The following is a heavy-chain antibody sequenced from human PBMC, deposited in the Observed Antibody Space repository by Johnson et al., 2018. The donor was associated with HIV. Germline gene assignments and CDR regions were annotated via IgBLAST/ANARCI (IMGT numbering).Heavy chain of an antibody. CDR2: INWNGGST. V-gene: IGHV3-20*04. CDR3: ARAVLVGDTNADAFDI. J-gene: IGHJ3*02. D-gene: IGHD1-26*01. Sequence: MQLVESGGGVVRPGGSLRLSCAASGFTFDYYVMSWVRQAPGKGLEWVSGINWNGGSTGYADSVKGRFTISRDNAKNSLYLQMNSLRAEDTALYYCARAVLVGDTNADAFDIWGQGTMVTVSS. CDR1: GFTFDYYV.